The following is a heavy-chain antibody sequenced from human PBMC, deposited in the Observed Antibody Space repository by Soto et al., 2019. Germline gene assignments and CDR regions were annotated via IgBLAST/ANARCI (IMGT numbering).Heavy chain of an antibody. J-gene: IGHJ4*02. D-gene: IGHD3-10*01. CDR2: IIPISGTS. V-gene: IGHV1-69*06. CDR1: GYTFTSYD. Sequence: SVKVSCKASGYTFTSYDINWVRQATGQGLEWMGRIIPISGTSNYAQKFHGRVTITADKSTTTAYMEVSGLSSDDTAVYYCARESPLYGGSTGHFDYWGQGTLVTVSS. CDR3: ARESPLYGGSTGHFDY.